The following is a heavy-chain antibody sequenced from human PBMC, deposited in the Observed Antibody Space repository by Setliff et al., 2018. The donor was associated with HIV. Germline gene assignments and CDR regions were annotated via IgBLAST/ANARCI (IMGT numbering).Heavy chain of an antibody. Sequence: PSETLSLTCTVSGGSISPYYWSWIRQPPGKGLEWIAWISDSGTTNYNPSLKSRVTISVDTSKSQFSLKLNSVTAADTAVYYCARDQSDWFYWGQGTLVTVSS. CDR3: ARDQSDWFY. D-gene: IGHD3-3*01. CDR2: ISDSGTT. V-gene: IGHV4-59*01. J-gene: IGHJ4*02. CDR1: GGSISPYY.